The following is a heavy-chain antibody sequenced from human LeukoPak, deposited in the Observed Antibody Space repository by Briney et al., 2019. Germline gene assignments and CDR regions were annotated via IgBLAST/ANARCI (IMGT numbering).Heavy chain of an antibody. CDR1: GGTFSSYA. Sequence: SVKVSCKASGGTFSSYAISWVRQAPGQGLEWMGRIIPIFGTANYAQKFQGRVTITTDESTSTAYMELSSLRSEHTDVYYCASDVRHDFWSGYYSDYWGRGTLVTVSS. CDR3: ASDVRHDFWSGYYSDY. V-gene: IGHV1-69*05. D-gene: IGHD3-3*01. CDR2: IIPIFGTA. J-gene: IGHJ4*02.